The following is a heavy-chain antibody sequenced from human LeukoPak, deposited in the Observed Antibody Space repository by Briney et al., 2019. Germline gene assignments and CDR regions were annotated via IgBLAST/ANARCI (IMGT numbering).Heavy chain of an antibody. J-gene: IGHJ4*02. Sequence: ASVKVSCKASGYTFTRYYMHWVRQAPGQGLEWMGWINPNRGGTNYAQKFQGRVTMTRDTSISTAYKELSSLRSDDTAVYYCARRGSHCSGSSCYGTFDYWGQGTLATVSS. D-gene: IGHD2-15*01. CDR2: INPNRGGT. CDR3: ARRGSHCSGSSCYGTFDY. CDR1: GYTFTRYY. V-gene: IGHV1-2*02.